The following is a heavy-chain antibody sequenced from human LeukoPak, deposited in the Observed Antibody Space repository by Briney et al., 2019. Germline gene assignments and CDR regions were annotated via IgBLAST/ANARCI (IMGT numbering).Heavy chain of an antibody. CDR2: IYYSGST. CDR1: GGSISSYY. CDR3: ARLGGLELSSDYYYYMDV. Sequence: SETLSLTCTVSGGSISSYYWSWIRQPPGKGLEWIGYIYYSGSTNYNPSLKSRVTISVDTSKNQFSLKLSSVTAADTAVYYCARLGGLELSSDYYYYMDVWGKGTTVTVSS. V-gene: IGHV4-59*01. J-gene: IGHJ6*03. D-gene: IGHD1-7*01.